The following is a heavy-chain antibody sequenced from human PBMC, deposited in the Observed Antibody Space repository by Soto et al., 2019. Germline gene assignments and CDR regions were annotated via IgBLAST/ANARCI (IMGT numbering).Heavy chain of an antibody. D-gene: IGHD2-21*01. CDR3: ARGIASSSLVTFDV. CDR2: ISSTSTNI. Sequence: VQLVESGGGLVKPGGSLRLSCAASGFTFSRYIMHWVRQAPGQGLEWIATISSTSTNIYYADSVKGRITISRDNPKNSLYLQMDSLRREDTAVYYCARGIASSSLVTFDVWGQGTMVTVSP. V-gene: IGHV3-21*01. CDR1: GFTFSRYI. J-gene: IGHJ3*01.